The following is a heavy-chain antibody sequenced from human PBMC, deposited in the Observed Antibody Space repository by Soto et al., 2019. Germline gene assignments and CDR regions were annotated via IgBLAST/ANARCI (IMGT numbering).Heavy chain of an antibody. V-gene: IGHV1-2*04. CDR1: GYTFTGYY. D-gene: IGHD3-10*01. Sequence: ASVKVSCKASGYTFTGYYMHWVRQAPGQGLEWMGWINPNSGGTNYAQKFQGWVTMTRDTSISTAFMELSRLRSDDTAVYYCARGARGRFGELSGAFDIWGQGTMVTVSS. CDR2: INPNSGGT. J-gene: IGHJ3*02. CDR3: ARGARGRFGELSGAFDI.